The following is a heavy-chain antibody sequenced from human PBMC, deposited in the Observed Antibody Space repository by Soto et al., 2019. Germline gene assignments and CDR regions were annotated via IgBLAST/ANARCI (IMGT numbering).Heavy chain of an antibody. D-gene: IGHD3-16*01. V-gene: IGHV3-33*01. CDR1: GFTFSSYG. Sequence: QVQLVESGGGVVQPGRSLRLSCAASGFTFSSYGMHWVRQAPGKGLEWVAVIWYDGSNKYYADSVKGRFTISRDNSKNTLYLQMNSLRAEDKAVYYCARDVFSLGGGVLDVWGQGTTVTVSS. CDR2: IWYDGSNK. J-gene: IGHJ6*02. CDR3: ARDVFSLGGGVLDV.